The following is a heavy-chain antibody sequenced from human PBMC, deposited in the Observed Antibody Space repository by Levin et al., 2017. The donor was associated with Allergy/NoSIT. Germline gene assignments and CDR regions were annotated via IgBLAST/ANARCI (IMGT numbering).Heavy chain of an antibody. V-gene: IGHV3-21*01. D-gene: IGHD6-19*01. Sequence: GGSLRLSCAASGFAFSSDTMNWVRQAPGKGLEWVSSIDSSSSYIYYADSVKGRFTISRDNAKNSLYLQLNSLRAEDTAVYYCARDSSGWHTLSYYYGMDVWGQGTTVTVSS. CDR3: ARDSSGWHTLSYYYGMDV. CDR2: IDSSSSYI. CDR1: GFAFSSDT. J-gene: IGHJ6*02.